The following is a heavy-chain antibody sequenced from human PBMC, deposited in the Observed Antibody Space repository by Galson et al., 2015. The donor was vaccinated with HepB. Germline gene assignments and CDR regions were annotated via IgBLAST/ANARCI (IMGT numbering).Heavy chain of an antibody. Sequence: ETLSLTCTVSGGSISSYYWSWIRQPPGKGLEWIGYIYYSGSTNYNPSLKSRVTISVDTSKNQFSLKLSSVTAADTAVYYCARGLLSGSYWNYWGQGTLVTVSS. CDR3: ARGLLSGSYWNY. D-gene: IGHD1-26*01. CDR1: GGSISSYY. V-gene: IGHV4-59*01. J-gene: IGHJ4*02. CDR2: IYYSGST.